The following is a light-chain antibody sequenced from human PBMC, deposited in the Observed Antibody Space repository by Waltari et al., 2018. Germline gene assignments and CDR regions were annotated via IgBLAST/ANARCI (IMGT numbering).Light chain of an antibody. Sequence: EIVLTQSPGTLSLSPGERATLSCRASQSVSSSYLAWYQQKPGQAPRLLIYGASSRATGIPDRFSGSGSGTDFTLTISRLEPEDFAVYYCQQYGASPTTFGQGTQLEIK. CDR3: QQYGASPTT. CDR2: GAS. J-gene: IGKJ2*01. V-gene: IGKV3-20*01. CDR1: QSVSSSY.